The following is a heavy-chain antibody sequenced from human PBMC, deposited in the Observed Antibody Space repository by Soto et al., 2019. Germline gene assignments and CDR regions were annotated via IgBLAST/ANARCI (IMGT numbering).Heavy chain of an antibody. Sequence: GGSLRLSCAASGFTLSDNYMSWIRQAPGKGLEWIGYSSNSVSFTRYADSVKGRFSISRDNAKSSLYLQISSLRGDDTATYDCVKSGDNYNLLDYWGQGTPVTVSS. CDR3: VKSGDNYNLLDY. D-gene: IGHD1-1*01. CDR1: GFTLSDNY. CDR2: SSNSVSFT. J-gene: IGHJ4*02. V-gene: IGHV3-11*06.